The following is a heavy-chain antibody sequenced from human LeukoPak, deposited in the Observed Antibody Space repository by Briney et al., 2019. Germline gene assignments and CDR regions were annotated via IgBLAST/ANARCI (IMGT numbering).Heavy chain of an antibody. CDR3: ARERRWVDSSGYYEDTYYFDY. J-gene: IGHJ4*02. Sequence: PSETLSLTCTVSGGSISSGGYYWSWIRQPPGKGLEWIGYIYYSGSTNYNPSLKSRVTISVDTSKNQFSLKLSSVTAADTAVYYCARERRWVDSSGYYEDTYYFDYWGQGTLVTVSS. V-gene: IGHV4-61*08. CDR2: IYYSGST. CDR1: GGSISSGGYY. D-gene: IGHD3-22*01.